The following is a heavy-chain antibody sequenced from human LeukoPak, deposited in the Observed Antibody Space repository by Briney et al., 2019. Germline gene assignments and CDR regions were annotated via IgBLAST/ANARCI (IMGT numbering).Heavy chain of an antibody. D-gene: IGHD2-2*01. CDR1: GYTFTSYD. J-gene: IGHJ6*02. CDR2: MNPNSGNT. V-gene: IGHV1-8*01. Sequence: ASVKVSCKASGYTFTSYDINWVRQATGQGLEWMGWMNPNSGNTGYAQKFQGRVTMTRNTSISTAYMELSSLRQEDAARYFCARDPGMLELPGPWHMDVWGQGTTVTVSS. CDR3: ARDPGMLELPGPWHMDV.